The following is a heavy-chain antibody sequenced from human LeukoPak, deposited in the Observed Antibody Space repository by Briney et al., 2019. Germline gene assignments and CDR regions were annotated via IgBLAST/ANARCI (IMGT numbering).Heavy chain of an antibody. Sequence: ASVKVSCKASGYTSTSYYMHWVRQAPGQALEWMGIINPSGGSTSYAQKFQGRVTMTRDMATSTVYMELSSLRSEDTAVYYCARDPGDDILTGYFYYYYYMDVWGKGTTVTVSS. J-gene: IGHJ6*03. D-gene: IGHD3-9*01. CDR2: INPSGGST. V-gene: IGHV1-46*01. CDR1: GYTSTSYY. CDR3: ARDPGDDILTGYFYYYYYMDV.